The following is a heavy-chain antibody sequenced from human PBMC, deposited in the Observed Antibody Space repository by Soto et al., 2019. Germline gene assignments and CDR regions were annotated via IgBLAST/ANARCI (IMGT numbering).Heavy chain of an antibody. CDR1: DGSINSVEYY. CDR3: AMCGSTCSLDL. CDR2: TSYSGSV. J-gene: IGHJ5*02. D-gene: IGHD2-2*01. V-gene: IGHV4-30-4*01. Sequence: QVGLQESGPGLAKPSQTLSLTCTVSDGSINSVEYYWSWIRQPPGKGLEWIGHTSYSGSVHYNPSLKSRVSISVDRSKTQLSLNLSSVTAADTAVYFCAMCGSTCSLDLWGQGSLVTASS.